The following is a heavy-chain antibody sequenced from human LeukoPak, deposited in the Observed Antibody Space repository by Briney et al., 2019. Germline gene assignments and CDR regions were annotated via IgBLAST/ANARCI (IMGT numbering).Heavy chain of an antibody. J-gene: IGHJ4*02. D-gene: IGHD5-12*01. CDR3: ARSSPIVATILYYFDY. CDR1: GGTFSSYA. CDR2: TIPIFGTA. V-gene: IGHV1-69*05. Sequence: SVKVSCKASGGTFSSYAISWVRQAPGQGLEWMGRTIPIFGTANYAQKFQGRVTITTDESTSTAYMELSSLRSEDTAVYYCARSSPIVATILYYFDYWGQGTLVTVSS.